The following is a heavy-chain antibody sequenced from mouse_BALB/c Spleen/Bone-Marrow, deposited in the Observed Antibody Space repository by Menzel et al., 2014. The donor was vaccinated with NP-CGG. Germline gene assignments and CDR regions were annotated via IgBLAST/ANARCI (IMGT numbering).Heavy chain of an antibody. Sequence: VKLMESGPGLVAPSQSLSITCTVSGFSLTSYGVHWVRQPPGKGLEWLGVIWAGGSTNYNSALMSRLSISKDNSKSQVFLKMNSLQTDDTAMYYCAREGSTMITTPFAYWGQATLVTVSA. V-gene: IGHV2-9*02. J-gene: IGHJ3*01. CDR2: IWAGGST. CDR1: GFSLTSYG. CDR3: AREGSTMITTPFAY. D-gene: IGHD2-4*01.